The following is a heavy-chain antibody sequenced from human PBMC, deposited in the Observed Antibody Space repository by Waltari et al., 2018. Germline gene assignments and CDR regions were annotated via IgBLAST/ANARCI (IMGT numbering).Heavy chain of an antibody. CDR1: GGTFSSYA. CDR2: IIPIFGTA. CDR3: ARESSSGWPEDYYYGMDV. J-gene: IGHJ6*02. Sequence: QVQLVQSGAEVKKPGSSVKVSCKASGGTFSSYAISWVRQAPGQGLEWMGRIIPIFGTANYAQKFQGRVTITADKSTSTAYMELSSLRSEDTAVYYCARESSSGWPEDYYYGMDVWGQGTTVTVSS. V-gene: IGHV1-69*08. D-gene: IGHD6-19*01.